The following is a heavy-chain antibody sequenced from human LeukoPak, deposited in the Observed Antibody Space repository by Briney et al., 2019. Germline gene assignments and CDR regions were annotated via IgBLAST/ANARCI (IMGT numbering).Heavy chain of an antibody. V-gene: IGHV5-51*01. CDR3: ARHVGSSPFDY. Sequence: GESLKISCNGSGYSFSNYWIAWVRQMPGKGLEWMGIIDPGDSDTRYSPSFQGQVTISADKSISTAYLQWSSLKASDTATYYCARHVGSSPFDYWGQGTLVTVSS. CDR1: GYSFSNYW. J-gene: IGHJ4*02. CDR2: IDPGDSDT. D-gene: IGHD6-13*01.